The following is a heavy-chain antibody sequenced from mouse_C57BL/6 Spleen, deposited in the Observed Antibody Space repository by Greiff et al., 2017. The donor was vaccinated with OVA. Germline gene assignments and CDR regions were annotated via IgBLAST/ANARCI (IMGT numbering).Heavy chain of an antibody. J-gene: IGHJ2*01. CDR1: GYTFTSYW. CDR2: IDPSDSCT. V-gene: IGHV1-50*01. Sequence: QVQLKQPGAELVKPGASVKLSCKASGYTFTSYWMQWVKQRPGQGLEWIGEIDPSDSCTNYNQKFKGKATLTVDTSSSTDNMQLSSLTSEESAVYYCARRRNHFDYWGQGTTLTVSS. CDR3: ARRRNHFDY.